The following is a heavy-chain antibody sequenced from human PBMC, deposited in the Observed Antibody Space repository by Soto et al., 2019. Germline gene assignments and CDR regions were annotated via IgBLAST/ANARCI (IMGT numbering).Heavy chain of an antibody. CDR2: IYHTGNA. CDR1: GDSISNSRFY. V-gene: IGHV4-39*01. Sequence: PSETLSLTCSVSGDSISNSRFYWAWIRQPPGEGLEWIGSIYHTGNAYYNPSLKSRVTIFVDTSKNQFSLKLTSVTAADTALYYCARDYFDSSDYTTNWFDPWGQRTLVTVS. CDR3: ARDYFDSSDYTTNWFDP. J-gene: IGHJ5*02. D-gene: IGHD3-22*01.